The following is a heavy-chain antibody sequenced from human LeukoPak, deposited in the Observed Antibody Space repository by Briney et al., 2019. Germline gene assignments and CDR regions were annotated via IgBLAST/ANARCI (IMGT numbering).Heavy chain of an antibody. CDR1: GYTFTSYA. CDR2: NNTNTGNP. Sequence: EASVKVSCKASGYTFTSYAMNWVRQAPGQGLEWMGWNNTNTGNPTYAQGFTGRFVFSLDTSVSTAYLQISSLKAEDTAVYYCASSTETGDDAFDIWGQGTMVTVSS. V-gene: IGHV7-4-1*02. J-gene: IGHJ3*02. D-gene: IGHD7-27*01. CDR3: ASSTETGDDAFDI.